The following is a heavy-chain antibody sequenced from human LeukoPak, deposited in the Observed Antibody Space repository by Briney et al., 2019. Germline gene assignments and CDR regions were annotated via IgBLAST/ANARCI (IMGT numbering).Heavy chain of an antibody. Sequence: PGGALRLSCAASGFTFSSYWMHWVRQAPGKGLVWVSRINSDGSSTSYADSVKGRFTISRDNAKNTLYLQMNNLRAEDTAVYYCARGWAAVTVDYWGQGTLVTVSS. CDR2: INSDGSST. CDR3: ARGWAAVTVDY. V-gene: IGHV3-74*01. J-gene: IGHJ4*02. CDR1: GFTFSSYW. D-gene: IGHD2-21*02.